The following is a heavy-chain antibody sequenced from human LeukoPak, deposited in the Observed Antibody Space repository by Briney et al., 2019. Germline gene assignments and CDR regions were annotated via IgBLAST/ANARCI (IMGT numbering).Heavy chain of an antibody. J-gene: IGHJ4*02. CDR2: INPSGGST. Sequence: EASVKVSCKASGYTFTSYYMHWVRQAPGQGLEWMGIINPSGGSTSYAQKFQGRVTMTRDTSTSTVYMELSSLRSEDTAVYYCARAQVRDDFWSGYGVDYWGQGTLVTVSS. CDR3: ARAQVRDDFWSGYGVDY. D-gene: IGHD3-3*01. V-gene: IGHV1-46*01. CDR1: GYTFTSYY.